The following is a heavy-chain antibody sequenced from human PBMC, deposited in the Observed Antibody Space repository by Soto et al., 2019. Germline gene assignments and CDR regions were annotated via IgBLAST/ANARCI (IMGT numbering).Heavy chain of an antibody. D-gene: IGHD2-2*01. Sequence: LRRSCAPSAFTVSSDYMIWFRQAPRKGLEWVSVIYSGGSTYYADSVKGRFTISRDNSKNTLYLQMNSLRAEDTAVYYCARDHCISTSCYPYYYYGMDVWGQGTTVTVSS. J-gene: IGHJ6*02. CDR2: IYSGGST. CDR3: ARDHCISTSCYPYYYYGMDV. CDR1: AFTVSSDY. V-gene: IGHV3-53*01.